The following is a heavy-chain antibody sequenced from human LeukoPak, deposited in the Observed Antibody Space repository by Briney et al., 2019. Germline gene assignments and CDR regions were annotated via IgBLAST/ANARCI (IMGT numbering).Heavy chain of an antibody. V-gene: IGHV3-21*01. CDR1: GFTFSSYS. Sequence: PGGSLRLSRAASGFTFSSYSMNWVRQAPGKGLEWVSSISSSSSYIYYADSVKGRFTISRDNAKNSLYLQMNSLRAEDTAVYYCARGPGRQQLVRGYFQHWGQGTLVTVSS. J-gene: IGHJ1*01. CDR2: ISSSSSYI. D-gene: IGHD6-13*01. CDR3: ARGPGRQQLVRGYFQH.